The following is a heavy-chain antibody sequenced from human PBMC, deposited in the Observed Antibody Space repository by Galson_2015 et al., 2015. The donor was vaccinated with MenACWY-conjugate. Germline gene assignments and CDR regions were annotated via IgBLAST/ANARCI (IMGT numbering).Heavy chain of an antibody. CDR3: AKTRGASFYFDS. Sequence: SLRLSCAASGFIFNTYWMHWVRHAPGKGLVWVSRITPGGSRTTYADSVKDRFTISRDNAKNTLYLQMNSLRPEDTAVFYCAKTRGASFYFDSWGQGTLVTVSS. J-gene: IGHJ4*02. CDR2: ITPGGSRT. CDR1: GFIFNTYW. V-gene: IGHV3-74*01. D-gene: IGHD1-26*01.